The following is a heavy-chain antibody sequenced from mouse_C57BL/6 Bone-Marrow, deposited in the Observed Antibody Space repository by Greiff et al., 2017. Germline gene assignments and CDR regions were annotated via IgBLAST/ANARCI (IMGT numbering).Heavy chain of an antibody. CDR1: GYTFTSYT. CDR3: ARGILRRVFDY. J-gene: IGHJ2*01. CDR2: INPSSGYT. Sequence: QVQLQQSGAELARPGASVKMSCKASGYTFTSYTMHWVKQRPGQGLEWIGYINPSSGYTKYNQKFKDKATLTADKSSSTAYMQLSSLTSEDSAVYYCARGILRRVFDYWGQGTTLTVSS. V-gene: IGHV1-4*01. D-gene: IGHD1-1*01.